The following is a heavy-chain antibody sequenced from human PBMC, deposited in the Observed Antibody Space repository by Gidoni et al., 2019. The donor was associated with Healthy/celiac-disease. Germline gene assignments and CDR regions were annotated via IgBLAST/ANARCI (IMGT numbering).Heavy chain of an antibody. CDR1: GFTFSSYA. CDR3: ARDPTAVALGPSPYYFDY. J-gene: IGHJ4*02. V-gene: IGHV3-30-3*01. Sequence: QVQLVESGGGVVQPGRSLRLSCAASGFTFSSYAMPWVRQAPGKGLEWVAVISYDGSNKYYADSVKGRFTISRDNSKNTLYLQMNSLRAEDTAVYYCARDPTAVALGPSPYYFDYWGQGTLVTVSS. CDR2: ISYDGSNK. D-gene: IGHD6-19*01.